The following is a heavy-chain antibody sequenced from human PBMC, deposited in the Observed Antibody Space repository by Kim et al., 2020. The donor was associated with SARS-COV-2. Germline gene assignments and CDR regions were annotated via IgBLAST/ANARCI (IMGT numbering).Heavy chain of an antibody. J-gene: IGHJ4*02. D-gene: IGHD3-16*02. V-gene: IGHV1-3*01. CDR2: INAGNGNT. CDR1: GYTFTSYA. CDR3: ARVGRGNPSFRGVIVD. Sequence: ASVKVSCKASGYTFTSYAMHWVRQAPGQRLEWMGWINAGNGNTKYSQKFQGRVTITRDTSASTAYMELSGLRSEDTTVYYCARVGRGNPSFRGVIVDWGQGTLVTVTS.